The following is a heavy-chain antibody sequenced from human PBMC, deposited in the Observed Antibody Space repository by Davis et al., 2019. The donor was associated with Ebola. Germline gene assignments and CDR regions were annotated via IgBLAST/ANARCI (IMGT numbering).Heavy chain of an antibody. Sequence: ASVKVSCKASGGTFSSYAISWVRQAPGQGLEWMGWMNPNSGNTGYAQKFQGRVTITRNTSISTAYMELSSLRSEDTAVYYCARGMRQQRFDPWGQGTLVTVSS. CDR1: GGTFSSYA. V-gene: IGHV1-8*03. CDR2: MNPNSGNT. J-gene: IGHJ5*02. CDR3: ARGMRQQRFDP. D-gene: IGHD6-13*01.